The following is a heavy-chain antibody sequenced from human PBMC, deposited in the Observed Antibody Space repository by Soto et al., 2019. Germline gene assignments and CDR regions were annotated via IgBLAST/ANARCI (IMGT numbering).Heavy chain of an antibody. V-gene: IGHV4-59*08. CDR1: GGSISSYY. J-gene: IGHJ6*03. Sequence: SETLSLTCTVSGGSISSYYWSWIRQPPGKGLEWIGYIYYSGSTNYNPSLKSRVTISVDTSKNQFSLKLSSVTAADTAVYYCARHTIAARARGYYYYYMDVWGKGTTVTVSS. D-gene: IGHD6-6*01. CDR2: IYYSGST. CDR3: ARHTIAARARGYYYYYMDV.